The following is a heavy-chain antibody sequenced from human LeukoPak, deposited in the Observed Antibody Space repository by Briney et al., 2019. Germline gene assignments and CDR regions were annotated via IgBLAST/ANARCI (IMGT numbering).Heavy chain of an antibody. D-gene: IGHD6-6*01. J-gene: IGHJ4*02. V-gene: IGHV3-48*03. CDR2: MSSSGYII. Sequence: GGSLRLSCAASGFPFSSYEMHWVRQAPGKGLEWVSYMSSSGYIIYYADSVEGRFAISRDNAKNSLYLQMDSLRAEDTATYYCARDDGGRHTSSLDYWGQGTLVTVSS. CDR3: ARDDGGRHTSSLDY. CDR1: GFPFSSYE.